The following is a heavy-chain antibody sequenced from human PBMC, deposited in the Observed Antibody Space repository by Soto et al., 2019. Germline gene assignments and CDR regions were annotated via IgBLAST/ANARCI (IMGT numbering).Heavy chain of an antibody. D-gene: IGHD3-22*01. J-gene: IGHJ6*02. CDR2: IIPILGIA. CDR3: ARAQYYDSSGYYYGGSYGMDV. V-gene: IGHV1-69*02. CDR1: GGTFSSYT. Sequence: SVKVSCKASGGTFSSYTISWVRQAPGQGLEWMGRIIPILGIANYAQKFQGRVTITADKSTSTAYMELSSLRSEDTAVYYCARAQYYDSSGYYYGGSYGMDVWGQGTTVTVSS.